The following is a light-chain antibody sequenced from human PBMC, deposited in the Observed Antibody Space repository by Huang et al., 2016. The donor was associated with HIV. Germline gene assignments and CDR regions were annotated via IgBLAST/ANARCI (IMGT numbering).Light chain of an antibody. CDR2: DAS. V-gene: IGKV1-12*01. CDR3: QQTNSVPRT. J-gene: IGKJ4*01. CDR1: QYISNW. Sequence: DIQMTQSPSSVSASVGDRVTITCRASQYISNWLAWYQQIPGKDPKLLIYDASTSERGVPSRFSGSGFGTDFTLTINSLDSEDFATYYCQQTNSVPRTCCGGTKLEIK.